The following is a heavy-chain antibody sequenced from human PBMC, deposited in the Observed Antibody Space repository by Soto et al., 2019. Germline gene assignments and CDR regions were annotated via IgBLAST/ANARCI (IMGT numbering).Heavy chain of an antibody. D-gene: IGHD4-17*01. CDR1: GVTFSSYW. Sequence: PGGSLRLSCAASGVTFSSYWMHWVRQVPGKGLVWVSRINSDGSTTSYADSVKGRFTISRDNAKNTLYLQMNSLTAEDTAVYYCARASTVISPHWYFDLWGRGTLVTVSS. V-gene: IGHV3-74*01. CDR3: ARASTVISPHWYFDL. CDR2: INSDGSTT. J-gene: IGHJ2*01.